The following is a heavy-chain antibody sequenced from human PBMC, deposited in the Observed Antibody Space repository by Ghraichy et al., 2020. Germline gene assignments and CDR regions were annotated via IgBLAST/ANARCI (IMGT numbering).Heavy chain of an antibody. Sequence: VKVSCKASGGTFSSYAISWVRQAPGQGLEWMGGIIPIFGTANYAQKFQGRVTITADESTSTAYMELSSLRSEDTAVYYCARESYCSSTSCRDAFDIWGQGTMVTVSS. J-gene: IGHJ3*02. D-gene: IGHD2-2*01. CDR2: IIPIFGTA. CDR1: GGTFSSYA. V-gene: IGHV1-69*13. CDR3: ARESYCSSTSCRDAFDI.